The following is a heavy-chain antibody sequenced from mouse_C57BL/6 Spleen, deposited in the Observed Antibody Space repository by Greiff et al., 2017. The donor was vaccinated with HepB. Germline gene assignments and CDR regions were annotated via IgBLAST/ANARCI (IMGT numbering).Heavy chain of an antibody. CDR2: IDPETGGT. J-gene: IGHJ3*01. CDR1: GYTFTDYE. CDR3: TSGGFAY. Sequence: VQLVESGAELVRPGASVTLSCKASGYTFTDYEMHWVKQTPVHGLEWIGAIDPETGGTAYNQKFKGKAILTADKSSSTAYMELRSLTSEDSAVYYCTSGGFAYWGQGTLVTVSA. V-gene: IGHV1-15*01.